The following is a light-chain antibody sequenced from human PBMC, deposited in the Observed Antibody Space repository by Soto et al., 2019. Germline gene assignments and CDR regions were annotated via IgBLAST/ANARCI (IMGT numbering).Light chain of an antibody. CDR1: SSNIGAGYD. V-gene: IGLV1-40*01. CDR3: QSYDSSLSGSV. J-gene: IGLJ3*02. Sequence: QAVVTQPPSVSGAPGQRVTISCTGSSSNIGAGYDVHWYQQLPGTAPKLLIYGNSNRPSGVPDRFSGSKSGTSASLAITGLQAEDEADYYCQSYDSSLSGSVFGGATKVTVL. CDR2: GNS.